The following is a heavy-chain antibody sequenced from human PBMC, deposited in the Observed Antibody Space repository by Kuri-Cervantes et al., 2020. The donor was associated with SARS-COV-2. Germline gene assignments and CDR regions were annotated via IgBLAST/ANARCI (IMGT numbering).Heavy chain of an antibody. D-gene: IGHD2-21*02. CDR2: IKQDGSEK. CDR3: ARAQVVTTIPTFFDY. V-gene: IGHV3-7*03. Sequence: GGSLRLSCAASGFTFSSFWMSWVRQAPGKGLEWVANIKQDGSEKYYVDSVKGRFTISRDNARNSLYLQMNSLRADDTAVYYCARAQVVTTIPTFFDYWGQGSLVTVSS. CDR1: GFTFSSFW. J-gene: IGHJ4*02.